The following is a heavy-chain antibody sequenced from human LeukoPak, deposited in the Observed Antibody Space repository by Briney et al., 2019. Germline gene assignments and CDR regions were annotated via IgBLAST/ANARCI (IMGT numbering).Heavy chain of an antibody. CDR1: GCTFSSYA. CDR2: ISYDGSNK. V-gene: IGHV3-30-3*01. CDR3: ARDRSLQWEQRSSYFDY. J-gene: IGHJ4*02. D-gene: IGHD1-26*01. Sequence: GRPLRLSCAASGCTFSSYAMHWVRQAPGKGLEWVAVISYDGSNKYYADSVKGRFTISRDNSKNTLYLQMNSLRAEDTAVYYCARDRSLQWEQRSSYFDYWGQGTLVTVSS.